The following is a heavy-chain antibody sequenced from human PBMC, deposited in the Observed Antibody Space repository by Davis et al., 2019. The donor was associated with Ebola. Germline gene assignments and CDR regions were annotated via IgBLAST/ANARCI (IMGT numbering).Heavy chain of an antibody. CDR2: INPSGGST. Sequence: ASVKVSCKASGYTFTSYYMHWVRQAPGQGLEWMGIINPSGGSTSYAQKFQGRVTMTRDTSTSTVYMELSSLRSDDTAVFYCAKSRDGYNLLDYWGQGTLVTVSS. J-gene: IGHJ4*02. V-gene: IGHV1-46*01. CDR3: AKSRDGYNLLDY. CDR1: GYTFTSYY. D-gene: IGHD5-24*01.